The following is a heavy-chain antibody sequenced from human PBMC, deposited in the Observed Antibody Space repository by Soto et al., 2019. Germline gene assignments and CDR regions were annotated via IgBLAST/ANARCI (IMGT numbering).Heavy chain of an antibody. CDR1: GYTFTSYA. Sequence: GASVKVSCKASGYTFTSYAMHWVRQAPGQRLEWLGWINAGNGNTKYSQKFQGRVTITRDTSASTAYMELSSLRSEDTAVYYCAYCSSTSCMDVWGQGTAVTVYS. CDR3: AYCSSTSCMDV. V-gene: IGHV1-3*01. CDR2: INAGNGNT. J-gene: IGHJ6*02. D-gene: IGHD2-2*01.